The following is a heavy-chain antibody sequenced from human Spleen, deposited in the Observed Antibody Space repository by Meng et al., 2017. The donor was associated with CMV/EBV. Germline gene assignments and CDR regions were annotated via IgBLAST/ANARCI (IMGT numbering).Heavy chain of an antibody. V-gene: IGHV1-2*02. CDR1: GGTFSSYT. D-gene: IGHD4-23*01. CDR2: INPLSGGT. J-gene: IGHJ4*02. Sequence: GGTFSSYTISWVRQAPGQGLEWMGRINPLSGGTNYAQKFQGRVTMTRDTSISTAYMELSRLRSDDTAVYYCARDLPGATEVTLWAAYWGQGTLVTVSS. CDR3: ARDLPGATEVTLWAAY.